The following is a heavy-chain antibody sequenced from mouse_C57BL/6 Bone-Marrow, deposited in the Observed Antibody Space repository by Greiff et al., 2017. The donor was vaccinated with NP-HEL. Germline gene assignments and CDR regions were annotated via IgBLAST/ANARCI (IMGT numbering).Heavy chain of an antibody. V-gene: IGHV7-4*01. J-gene: IGHJ1*03. Sequence: EVQLMESGGGLVQPGASLRLSCAASGFTFTDYYMSWVRQPPGQAPEWLALIRNKANGYTTEYTAPVKGRFTTSRATYPNILYLRKHTLRAEDSATCYCGETRHYYGSSYGYCDVWGTGTTVTVSS. D-gene: IGHD1-1*01. CDR2: IRNKANGYTT. CDR1: GFTFTDYY. CDR3: GETRHYYGSSYGYCDV.